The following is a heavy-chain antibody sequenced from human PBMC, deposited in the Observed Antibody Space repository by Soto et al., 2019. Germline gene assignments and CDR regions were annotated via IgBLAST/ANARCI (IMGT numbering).Heavy chain of an antibody. CDR3: AGDVQPWGDYATGGVDY. V-gene: IGHV1-18*04. J-gene: IGHJ4*02. Sequence: QIQLVQSGPEVKSPGASVRVSCKAAGSSFVSHGISWVRQAPGQRLEWMAWIGPYKGGTKYAQRRQGRVTVTTDTHTSSVYMELRNLGPDDTAGGYCAGDVQPWGDYATGGVDYGGPGTLVAVSS. CDR2: IGPYKGGT. D-gene: IGHD3-16*01. CDR1: GSSFVSHG.